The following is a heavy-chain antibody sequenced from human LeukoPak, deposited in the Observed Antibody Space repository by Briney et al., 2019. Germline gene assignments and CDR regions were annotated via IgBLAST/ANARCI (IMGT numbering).Heavy chain of an antibody. CDR2: TYHRSKWFK. Sequence: SQTLSLACAFSGGSVSSNSAAGNWIRQSPSRGLEWLGRTYHRSKWFKDYAVSVKSRLTINPDTSKNQFSLQLNSVTPEDTAVYYCAREGGNGDIDYWGQGPLVTVSS. CDR1: GGSVSSNSAA. J-gene: IGHJ4*02. V-gene: IGHV6-1*01. D-gene: IGHD5-24*01. CDR3: AREGGNGDIDY.